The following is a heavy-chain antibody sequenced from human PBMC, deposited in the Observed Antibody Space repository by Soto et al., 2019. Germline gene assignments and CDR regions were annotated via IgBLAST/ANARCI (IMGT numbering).Heavy chain of an antibody. CDR1: GFTFSDHY. V-gene: IGHV3-72*01. D-gene: IGHD2-2*02. J-gene: IGHJ6*02. Sequence: EVQLVESGGGLVQPGGSLRLSCAASGFTFSDHYMDWVRQAPGKGLEWVGRTRNKANSYTTEYAASVKGRFTISRDDSKNSLYLQMNSLKIEDTAVYYCARGGYCSSTSCYRDYYGMAVWGQGTTVTVSS. CDR2: TRNKANSYTT. CDR3: ARGGYCSSTSCYRDYYGMAV.